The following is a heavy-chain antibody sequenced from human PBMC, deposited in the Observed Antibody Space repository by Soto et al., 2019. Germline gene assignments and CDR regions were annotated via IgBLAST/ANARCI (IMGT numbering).Heavy chain of an antibody. Sequence: EVQLVESGGGLVQPGGSLRLSCAASGFTVSSFYMTWVRQAPGKGLQWVEVISSGGSTYYADSVKGRFTISRDNSKNTLYLEMNSLRAEDTAVYYCARDTFGGAYDFLHGGQGTLVTVSS. CDR2: ISSGGST. J-gene: IGHJ4*02. CDR3: ARDTFGGAYDFLH. CDR1: GFTVSSFY. D-gene: IGHD3-3*01. V-gene: IGHV3-66*01.